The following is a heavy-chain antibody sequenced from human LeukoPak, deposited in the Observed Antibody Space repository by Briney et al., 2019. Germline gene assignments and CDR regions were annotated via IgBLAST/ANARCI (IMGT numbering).Heavy chain of an antibody. J-gene: IGHJ3*02. V-gene: IGHV3-15*01. D-gene: IGHD2-21*02. CDR1: GFTFSNAW. CDR2: IKSKTDGGTT. Sequence: PGGSLRLSCAVSGFTFSNAWMSWVRQAPGKGLEWVGRIKSKTDGGTTDYAAPVKGRFTISRDDSKNTLYLQMNSLKTEDTAVYYCISEGSYCGVDCYEAFDIWCQGTMVTVSS. CDR3: ISEGSYCGVDCYEAFDI.